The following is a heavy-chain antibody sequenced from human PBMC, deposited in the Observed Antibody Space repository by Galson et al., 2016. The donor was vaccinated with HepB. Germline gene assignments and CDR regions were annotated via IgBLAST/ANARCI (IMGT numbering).Heavy chain of an antibody. CDR2: LGSGT. Sequence: SLRLSCAASGFTFSKYAMTWVRQAPGKGLEWVSSLGSGTYYADSVKGRFTISRDNSRNTLHLQMNSLGAGDTAVYYCARTIVAVPGANDYFDYWGQGTLVTVSS. V-gene: IGHV3-23*01. CDR1: GFTFSKYA. D-gene: IGHD2-2*01. CDR3: ARTIVAVPGANDYFDY. J-gene: IGHJ4*02.